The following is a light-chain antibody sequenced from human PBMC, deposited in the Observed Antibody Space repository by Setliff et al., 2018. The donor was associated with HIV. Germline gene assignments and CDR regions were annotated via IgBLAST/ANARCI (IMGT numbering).Light chain of an antibody. V-gene: IGLV3-21*04. CDR3: QVWDSSRDHVV. CDR2: YDS. J-gene: IGLJ2*01. CDR1: NIGSKR. Sequence: YELTQPHSVSVAPGKTATITCGGNNIGSKRVHWYQQRPGQAPVLVIYYDSDRPSGIPERFSGSNFGNPATLSISRVEAGDEADYYCQVWDSSRDHVVFGGGTK.